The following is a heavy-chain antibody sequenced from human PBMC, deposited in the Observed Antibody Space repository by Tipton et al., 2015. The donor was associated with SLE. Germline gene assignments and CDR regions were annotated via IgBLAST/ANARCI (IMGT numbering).Heavy chain of an antibody. Sequence: GLVKPSETLSLTCSVSGGSISSSTSWWGWIRQPPGKGLEWIGNFYYSGSTYYNPSLKSRVTVSVNTAKNHFSLKLSSVTAADTAVYYCARDLGDYDLDYWGQGTLVTVSS. D-gene: IGHD4-17*01. J-gene: IGHJ4*02. CDR3: ARDLGDYDLDY. V-gene: IGHV4-39*07. CDR2: FYYSGST. CDR1: GGSISSSTSW.